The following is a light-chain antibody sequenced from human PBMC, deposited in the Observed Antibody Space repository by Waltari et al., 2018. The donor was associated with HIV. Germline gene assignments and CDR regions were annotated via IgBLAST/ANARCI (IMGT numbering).Light chain of an antibody. CDR1: SLRSYY. CDR3: SSRDSSGNHWV. V-gene: IGLV3-19*01. J-gene: IGLJ3*02. CDR2: GKN. Sequence: SSELTQDPAVSVALGQTVRITCQGDSLRSYYASWYQQKPGQAPVLVIYGKNNRPSGIPHRFSGSSSGNTASMTITGAQAEDEADYYCSSRDSSGNHWVFGRGTKLTVL.